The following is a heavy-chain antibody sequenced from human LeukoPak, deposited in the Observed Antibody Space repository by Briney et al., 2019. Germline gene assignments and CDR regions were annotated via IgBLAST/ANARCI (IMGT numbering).Heavy chain of an antibody. CDR2: IYTSGST. CDR1: GGSISSDSYY. V-gene: IGHV4-61*02. CDR3: AREEYSSSLIDY. J-gene: IGHJ4*02. Sequence: SETLSLTCTVSGGSISSDSYYWSWIRQPAGKGLEWIGRIYTSGSTNYNPSLKSRVTISVGTSKNQFSLKLSSVTAADTAVYYCAREEYSSSLIDYWGQGTLVTVSS. D-gene: IGHD6-13*01.